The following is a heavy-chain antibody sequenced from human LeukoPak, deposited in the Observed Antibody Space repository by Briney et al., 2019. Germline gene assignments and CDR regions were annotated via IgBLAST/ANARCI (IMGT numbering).Heavy chain of an antibody. Sequence: SVKLSCGVSVYTFTVYYMHGVRQAPGQGLEWVGWINPNSGGTNYAQKFQGRVTMPRDTPISTAYRELSRVRSDDRPVYHCARAGRWLQYGYWGQGTLVTVSS. D-gene: IGHD3-10*01. J-gene: IGHJ4*02. CDR2: INPNSGGT. CDR1: VYTFTVYY. V-gene: IGHV1-2*02. CDR3: ARAGRWLQYGY.